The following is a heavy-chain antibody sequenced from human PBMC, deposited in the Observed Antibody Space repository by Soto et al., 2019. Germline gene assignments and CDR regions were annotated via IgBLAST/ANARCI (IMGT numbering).Heavy chain of an antibody. CDR1: GYTFTGYY. V-gene: IGHV1-2*02. CDR3: ARGDGSGSYYKARFDY. Sequence: GASVKVSCKASGYTFTGYYMHWVRQAPGQGLEWMGWINPNSGGTNYAQKFQGRVTMTRDTSISTAYMELSRLRSDDTAVYYCARGDGSGSYYKARFDYWGQGTLVTVSS. J-gene: IGHJ4*02. CDR2: INPNSGGT. D-gene: IGHD3-10*01.